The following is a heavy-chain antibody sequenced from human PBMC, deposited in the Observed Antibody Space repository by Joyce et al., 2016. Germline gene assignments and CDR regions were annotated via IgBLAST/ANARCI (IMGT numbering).Heavy chain of an antibody. Sequence: EVQLLESGGGLVQPGGSLRLSCAASGFTFSNYAMNWVRQVPGRGLEWVSAISGTGGGIYYAGSVRGRFTTSRDNSKNTLYLQMNGLRAEDTAVYFCAKGGPFWSGYYTVYFDFWGQGILVTVSS. CDR3: AKGGPFWSGYYTVYFDF. V-gene: IGHV3-23*01. CDR1: GFTFSNYA. CDR2: ISGTGGGI. J-gene: IGHJ4*02. D-gene: IGHD3-3*01.